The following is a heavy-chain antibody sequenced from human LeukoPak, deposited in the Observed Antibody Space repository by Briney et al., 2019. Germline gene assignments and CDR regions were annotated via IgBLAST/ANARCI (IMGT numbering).Heavy chain of an antibody. V-gene: IGHV5-51*01. CDR2: IYPYNSDT. CDR3: ARHQAGSYYYGLDV. Sequence: GESLKISCKGSGYSFTSYWIGWVRQMPGKGLEWMAIIYPYNSDTIYSPSFQGQVTISADKSISTAYLQWSSLRASDTAMYYCARHQAGSYYYGLDVWGQGTTVTVSS. J-gene: IGHJ6*02. CDR1: GYSFTSYW.